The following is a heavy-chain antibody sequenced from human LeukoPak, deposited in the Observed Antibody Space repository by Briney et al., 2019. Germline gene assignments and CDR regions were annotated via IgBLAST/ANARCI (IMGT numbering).Heavy chain of an antibody. Sequence: PGGSLRLSCAASGFTFSHYGMHWVRQAPGKGLEWVAVISYDGGNKYYADSVKGRFTISRDNSENTVYLQMNSLTAEDTALYYCTSFFTMKDWIDAFDIWGQGTMVTVSS. CDR1: GFTFSHYG. J-gene: IGHJ3*02. V-gene: IGHV3-30*03. CDR3: TSFFTMKDWIDAFDI. CDR2: ISYDGGNK. D-gene: IGHD3-22*01.